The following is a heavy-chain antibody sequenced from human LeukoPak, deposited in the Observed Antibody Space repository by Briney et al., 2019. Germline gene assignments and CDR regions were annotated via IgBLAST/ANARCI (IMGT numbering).Heavy chain of an antibody. Sequence: TSGTLSLTCDVSGVSISSSHWWTWVRQPPGKGLEWIGEIYHDGSTNYNPSLKSRVTISIDKSKNEFSLKLTSVTAADTAFYYCARDYYDSSGKLGSRFDAWGQGTLVTVSS. CDR1: GVSISSSHW. V-gene: IGHV4-4*02. CDR3: ARDYYDSSGKLGSRFDA. J-gene: IGHJ5*02. D-gene: IGHD3-22*01. CDR2: IYHDGST.